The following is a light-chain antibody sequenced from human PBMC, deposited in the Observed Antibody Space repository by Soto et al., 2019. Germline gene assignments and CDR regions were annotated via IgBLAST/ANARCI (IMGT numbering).Light chain of an antibody. CDR1: QSVSSN. CDR3: QQYGTLIT. J-gene: IGKJ5*01. CDR2: GSF. Sequence: TQSPATLSASPGERATLSGRASQSVSSNLAWYQQKPGQAPRLLIYGSFSRATGIPDRFSGSGSGTDSTLTIRRLEPEDSAVYYCQQYGTLITFGQGTRLEIK. V-gene: IGKV3-20*01.